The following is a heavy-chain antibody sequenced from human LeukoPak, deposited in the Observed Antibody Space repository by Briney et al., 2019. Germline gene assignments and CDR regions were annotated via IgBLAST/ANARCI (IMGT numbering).Heavy chain of an antibody. D-gene: IGHD3-22*01. Sequence: GWSLTLSCAASGFTVRNNYMSWVRQAPGKGLEWVSVIYGGGSTYYADSVKGRFSISRDNSKNTLYLQMNSLRAEDTAVYYCARDKYSYDGSGYHRHFDYWGQGTLVTVSS. CDR1: GFTVRNNY. J-gene: IGHJ4*02. CDR2: IYGGGST. V-gene: IGHV3-66*01. CDR3: ARDKYSYDGSGYHRHFDY.